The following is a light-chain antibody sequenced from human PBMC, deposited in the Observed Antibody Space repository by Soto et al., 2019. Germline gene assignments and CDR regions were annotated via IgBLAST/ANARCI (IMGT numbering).Light chain of an antibody. CDR3: NSSLTNIVA. CDR2: DVS. Sequence: QSALTQPASVSGSLGQSITISCTGTSGDVGTYDYVSWYQQHPGKAPKLLIFDVSSRPSGISDRFSGSKSGNTASLTISGLQAEDEADYYCNSSLTNIVAFGGGTKLTVL. V-gene: IGLV2-14*03. J-gene: IGLJ2*01. CDR1: SGDVGTYDY.